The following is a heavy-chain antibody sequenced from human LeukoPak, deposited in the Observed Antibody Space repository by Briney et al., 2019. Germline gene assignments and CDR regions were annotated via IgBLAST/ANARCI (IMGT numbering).Heavy chain of an antibody. Sequence: GGSLRLSCAASGFTFSSYAMSWVRQAPGKGLEWVAVISYDGSNKYYADSVKGRFTISRDNSKNTLYLQMNSLRAEDTAVYYCARDRVRGVYYYYYMDVWGKGTTVTVSS. D-gene: IGHD3-10*01. J-gene: IGHJ6*03. CDR3: ARDRVRGVYYYYYMDV. CDR2: ISYDGSNK. V-gene: IGHV3-30*04. CDR1: GFTFSSYA.